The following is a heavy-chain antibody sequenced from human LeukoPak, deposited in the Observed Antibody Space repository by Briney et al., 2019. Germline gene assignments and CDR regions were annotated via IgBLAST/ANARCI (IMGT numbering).Heavy chain of an antibody. J-gene: IGHJ4*02. CDR2: ISTYNGNT. CDR3: ARDYSSGWPNFDY. Sequence: ASVKVSCKAYGYTFTSYGISWVRQAPGQGLEWMGWISTYNGNTNYAQKVQGRVTMTTDTSTSTAYMELRSLRSDDTAVYYCARDYSSGWPNFDYWGQGTLVTVSS. CDR1: GYTFTSYG. D-gene: IGHD6-19*01. V-gene: IGHV1-18*01.